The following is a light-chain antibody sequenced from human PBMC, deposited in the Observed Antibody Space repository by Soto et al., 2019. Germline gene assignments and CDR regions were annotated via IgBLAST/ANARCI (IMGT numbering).Light chain of an antibody. Sequence: DIEMTKSPSSMSACVGDRVTITCRASQSISSYLNWYQQKPGKAPNLLIYAASSLQSGVPSRFSGSGSVTDFTLTTSSLQPEDFATYYCQQSYSTPRTVGQGTKVDIK. V-gene: IGKV1-39*01. J-gene: IGKJ1*01. CDR3: QQSYSTPRT. CDR2: AAS. CDR1: QSISSY.